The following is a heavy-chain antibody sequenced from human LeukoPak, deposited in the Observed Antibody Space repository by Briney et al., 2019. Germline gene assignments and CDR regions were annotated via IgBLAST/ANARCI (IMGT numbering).Heavy chain of an antibody. CDR1: GGSISSGSNY. D-gene: IGHD6-19*01. J-gene: IGHJ4*02. Sequence: SQTLSLTCTVSGGSISSGSNYWSWIRQPAGKGLEWIGRIYTSGSTNYNPSLKSRVTISVDTSKNQFSLKLSSVTAANTAVYYCAREAVGWDYFDYWGQGTLVTVSS. V-gene: IGHV4-61*02. CDR2: IYTSGST. CDR3: AREAVGWDYFDY.